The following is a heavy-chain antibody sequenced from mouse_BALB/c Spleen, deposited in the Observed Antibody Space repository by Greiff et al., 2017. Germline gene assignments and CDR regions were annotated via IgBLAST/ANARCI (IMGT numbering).Heavy chain of an antibody. CDR1: GFNIKDTY. CDR3: ALNGNSAWFAY. D-gene: IGHD2-1*01. J-gene: IGHJ3*01. CDR2: IDPANGNT. V-gene: IGHV14-3*02. Sequence: EVQRVESGAELVKPGASVKLSCTASGFNIKDTYMHWVKQRPEQGLEWIGRIDPANGNTKYDPKFQGKATITADTSSNTAYLQLSSLTSEDTAVYYCALNGNSAWFAYWGQGTLVTVSA.